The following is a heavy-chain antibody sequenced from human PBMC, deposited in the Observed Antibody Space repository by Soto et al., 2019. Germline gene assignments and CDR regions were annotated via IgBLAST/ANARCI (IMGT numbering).Heavy chain of an antibody. CDR3: ERDDRVGALAFDI. CDR2: IYYSGST. CDR1: GGSISSYY. J-gene: IGHJ3*02. V-gene: IGHV4-59*01. D-gene: IGHD1-26*01. Sequence: QVQLQESGPGLVKPSETLSLTCTVSGGSISSYYWSWIRQPPGKGLEWFGYIYYSGSTNYNPSLTSRVTISVDTSKNQFSLKLSSVTAADTAVYYCERDDRVGALAFDIWGQGTMVTVSS.